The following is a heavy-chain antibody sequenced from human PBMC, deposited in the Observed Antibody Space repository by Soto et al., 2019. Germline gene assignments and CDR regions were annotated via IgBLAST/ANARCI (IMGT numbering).Heavy chain of an antibody. Sequence: EVQLVESGGGLVQPGGSLRLSCAASGLTFSSYWMHWVRQAPGKGLVWVSRINSDGSSTSYVDSVKGRLTISRDNAKNTLYLQMNSLRAEDTAVYYCALSHTVTTDYWGQGTLVTVSS. CDR2: INSDGSST. CDR1: GLTFSSYW. J-gene: IGHJ4*02. V-gene: IGHV3-74*01. D-gene: IGHD4-17*01. CDR3: ALSHTVTTDY.